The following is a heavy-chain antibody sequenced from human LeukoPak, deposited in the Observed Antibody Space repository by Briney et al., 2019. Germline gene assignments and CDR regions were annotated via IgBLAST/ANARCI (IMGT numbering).Heavy chain of an antibody. J-gene: IGHJ4*02. CDR1: GGTFSSYA. V-gene: IGHV1-69*04. CDR3: ASGLPGGARHFDY. CDR2: IIPIFGIA. D-gene: IGHD3-16*01. Sequence: SVKVSCKASGGTFSSYAISWVRQAPGQGLEWMGRIIPIFGIANYAQKFQGRVTITADKSTSTAYMELSSLRSEDTAVYYCASGLPGGARHFDYWGQETLVTVSS.